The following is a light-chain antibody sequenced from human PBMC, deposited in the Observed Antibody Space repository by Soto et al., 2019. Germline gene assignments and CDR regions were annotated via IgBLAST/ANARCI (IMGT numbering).Light chain of an antibody. V-gene: IGLV2-11*01. CDR1: SSDVGGYSY. Sequence: QSALTQPRSVSGSPGQSVTISCTGTSSDVGGYSYVSWYQRHPGKAPKLMIHGITQWPSGVPDRFSGSRSGNTASLTIFGLQAEDEADYYCCSYAGSYTYVFGTGTKLTVL. CDR2: GIT. J-gene: IGLJ1*01. CDR3: CSYAGSYTYV.